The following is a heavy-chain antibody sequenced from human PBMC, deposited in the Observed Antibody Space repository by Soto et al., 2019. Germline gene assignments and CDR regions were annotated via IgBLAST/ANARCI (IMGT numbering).Heavy chain of an antibody. V-gene: IGHV4-61*01. CDR3: EREYSNSPEAFEY. D-gene: IGHD6-6*01. CDR2: IYYAGTT. J-gene: IGHJ4*02. CDR1: GGSVNSDFYS. Sequence: ETLPRPGTLAGGSVNSDFYSWSWIRQPPGKGLEWIGYIYYAGTTNYNPSLKSRVTISLDTSRNQFYLKMSSVTTAETAVFYWEREYSNSPEAFEYWGRGALGTV.